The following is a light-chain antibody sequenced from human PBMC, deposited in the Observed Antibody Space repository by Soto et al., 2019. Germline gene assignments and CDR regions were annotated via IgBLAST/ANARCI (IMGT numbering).Light chain of an antibody. V-gene: IGKV2-28*01. CDR2: LTS. J-gene: IGKJ1*01. CDR3: MQARQTPPWT. Sequence: IVMTQSPLSLPVTPGEPASISCRSSQSLLQSNGYTYLDWYLQKSGQSPQLLIYLTSIRASGVPDRFNGSGSGKDFTLKISKVEAEDVGVYYCMQARQTPPWTFGQGTKVEIK. CDR1: QSLLQSNGYTY.